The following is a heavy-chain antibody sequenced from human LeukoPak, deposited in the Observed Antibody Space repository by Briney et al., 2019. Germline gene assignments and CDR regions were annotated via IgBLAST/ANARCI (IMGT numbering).Heavy chain of an antibody. CDR2: INHSGST. CDR3: ARGLEVYCSSTSCFGRARFDP. D-gene: IGHD2-2*01. V-gene: IGHV4-34*01. CDR1: GGSFSGHY. J-gene: IGHJ5*02. Sequence: PSETLSLTCAVYGGSFSGHYWSWIRQPPGKGLEWIGEINHSGSTNYNPSLKSRVTISVDTSKNQFSLKLSSVTAADTAVYYCARGLEVYCSSTSCFGRARFDPWGQGTLVTVSS.